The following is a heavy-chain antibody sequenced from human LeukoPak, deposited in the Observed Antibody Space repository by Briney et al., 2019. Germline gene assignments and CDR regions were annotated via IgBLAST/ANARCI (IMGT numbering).Heavy chain of an antibody. D-gene: IGHD3-16*02. CDR1: GYTFTNNW. CDR3: VKSWCLGILVCPDY. J-gene: IGHJ4*02. CDR2: IFPGDYDT. Sequence: GESLKISCKASGYTFTNNWIGWERQMPGKGLEWMGRIFPGDYDTRYSPAFQGQVTITADRSINTVYLQWNSLRASDSAIYYCVKSWCLGILVCPDYWGQGTVVTVSS. V-gene: IGHV5-51*01.